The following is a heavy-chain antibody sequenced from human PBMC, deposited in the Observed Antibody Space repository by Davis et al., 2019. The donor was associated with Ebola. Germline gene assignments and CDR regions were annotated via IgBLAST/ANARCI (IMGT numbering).Heavy chain of an antibody. J-gene: IGHJ5*02. Sequence: AASVKVSCKASGGTFSSYAISWVRQAPGQRLEWMGWINAGNGNTKYSQKFQGRVTITRDTSASTAYMELSSLRSEDTAVYYCARDRGITGTTYWFDPWGQGTLVTVSS. CDR1: GGTFSSYA. D-gene: IGHD1-7*01. V-gene: IGHV1-3*01. CDR3: ARDRGITGTTYWFDP. CDR2: INAGNGNT.